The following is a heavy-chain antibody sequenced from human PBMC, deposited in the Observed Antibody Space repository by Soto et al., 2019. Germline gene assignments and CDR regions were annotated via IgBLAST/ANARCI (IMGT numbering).Heavy chain of an antibody. Sequence: PGGSLRLSCAASGFTFNTYTMSWVRQAPGKGLEWVSGISGSGGTTYYAASVKGRFTISRDNSKNTLYLHMNSLRAEDTAVYYCAKSARHDYGDYYVNNPFDYWGQGTLVTVSS. V-gene: IGHV3-23*01. CDR1: GFTFNTYT. CDR3: AKSARHDYGDYYVNNPFDY. CDR2: ISGSGGTT. D-gene: IGHD4-17*01. J-gene: IGHJ4*02.